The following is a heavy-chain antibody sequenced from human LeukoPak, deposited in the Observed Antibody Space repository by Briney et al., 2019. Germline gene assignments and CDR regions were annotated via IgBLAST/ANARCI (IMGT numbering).Heavy chain of an antibody. V-gene: IGHV3-23*01. CDR3: AKGGGYNPNLSYYYYYGMDV. CDR2: ISGSGGST. Sequence: GGSLRLSCAASGLTFSRYWMHWVRKAPGKGLEWVSAISGSGGSTYYADSVKGRFTISRDNSKNTLYLQMNSLRAEDTAVYYCAKGGGYNPNLSYYYYYGMDVWGQGTTVTVSS. J-gene: IGHJ6*02. CDR1: GLTFSRYW. D-gene: IGHD5-24*01.